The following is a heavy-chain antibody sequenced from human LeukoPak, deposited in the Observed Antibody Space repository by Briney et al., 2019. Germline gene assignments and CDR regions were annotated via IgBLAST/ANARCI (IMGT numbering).Heavy chain of an antibody. CDR3: ARVRSGCYFDY. D-gene: IGHD6-19*01. CDR1: GSTFSSNW. Sequence: GGSLRLSCAASGSTFSSNWMTWVRQAPGKGLEWVANIKEDGSDKYYVDSVKGRFTISRDNAKNSLYLQMNSLRAEDTAVYYCARVRSGCYFDYWGQGTLVTVSS. J-gene: IGHJ4*02. CDR2: IKEDGSDK. V-gene: IGHV3-7*05.